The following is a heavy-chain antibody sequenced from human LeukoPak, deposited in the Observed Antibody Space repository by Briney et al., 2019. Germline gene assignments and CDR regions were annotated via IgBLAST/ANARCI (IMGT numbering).Heavy chain of an antibody. Sequence: ASVKVSCKASGYTFTSYDINWVRQATGQGLEWMGWMNPNSGNTGYAQKFQGRVTMTRNTSISTAYMELSSLRSEDTAVYYCARGGSGSWYNEKNFDYWGQGTLVTVSS. CDR3: ARGGSGSWYNEKNFDY. D-gene: IGHD6-13*01. V-gene: IGHV1-8*01. J-gene: IGHJ4*02. CDR2: MNPNSGNT. CDR1: GYTFTSYD.